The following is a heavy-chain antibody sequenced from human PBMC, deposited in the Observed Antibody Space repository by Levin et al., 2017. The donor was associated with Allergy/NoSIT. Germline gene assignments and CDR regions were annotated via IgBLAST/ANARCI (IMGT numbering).Heavy chain of an antibody. CDR1: GGSISSGSYY. CDR3: AREDGSGWYLIDY. J-gene: IGHJ4*02. Sequence: LRLSCTVSGGSISSGSYYWSWIRQPAGKGLEWIGRIYTSGSTNYNPSLKSRVTISVDTSKNQFSLKLSSVTAADTAVYYCAREDGSGWYLIDYWGQGTLVTVSS. CDR2: IYTSGST. V-gene: IGHV4-61*02. D-gene: IGHD6-19*01.